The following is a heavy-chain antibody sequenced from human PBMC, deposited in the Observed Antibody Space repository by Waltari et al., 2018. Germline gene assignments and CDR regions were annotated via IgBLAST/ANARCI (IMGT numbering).Heavy chain of an antibody. CDR3: ASDFGKGYSNTIFRY. Sequence: EVQLVETGGGLIQPGGSLRLSCAPSGFSVSSNYISWVSQAPGKGLEWVSVIYSGGSTYYADSVKGRFTISRDNSKNTLYLQMNSLRADDTAVYYCASDFGKGYSNTIFRYWGQGTLVTVSS. J-gene: IGHJ4*02. CDR1: GFSVSSNY. V-gene: IGHV3-53*02. CDR2: IYSGGST. D-gene: IGHD4-4*01.